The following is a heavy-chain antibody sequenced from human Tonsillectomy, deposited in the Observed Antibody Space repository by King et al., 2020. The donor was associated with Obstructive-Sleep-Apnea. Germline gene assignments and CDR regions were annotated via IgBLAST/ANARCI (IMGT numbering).Heavy chain of an antibody. D-gene: IGHD4-17*01. V-gene: IGHV3-30*02. CDR2: IRYDGSNK. J-gene: IGHJ3*02. CDR3: AKSATVTTLDAFDI. Sequence: VQLVESGGGVVQPGRSLRLSCAASGFTFSSSGMHWVRQAPGKGLEWVAFIRYDGSNKYYADSVKGRFTISRDNSKNTLYLQMNSLRAKDTAVYYCAKSATVTTLDAFDIWGQGTMVTVSS. CDR1: GFTFSSSG.